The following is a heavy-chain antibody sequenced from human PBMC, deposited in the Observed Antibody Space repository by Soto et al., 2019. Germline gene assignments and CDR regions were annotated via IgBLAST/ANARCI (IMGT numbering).Heavy chain of an antibody. Sequence: GGSLRLSCTASGFTFGDYAMSWFRQAPGKGLEWVGFIRSKAYGGTTEYAASVKGRFTISRDDSKSIAYLQMNSLKTEDTAVYYCTTDLRLGELSLYDLDYYYYVMDVWGQGTTVTVSS. CDR3: TTDLRLGELSLYDLDYYYYVMDV. CDR2: IRSKAYGGTT. V-gene: IGHV3-49*03. J-gene: IGHJ6*02. D-gene: IGHD3-16*02. CDR1: GFTFGDYA.